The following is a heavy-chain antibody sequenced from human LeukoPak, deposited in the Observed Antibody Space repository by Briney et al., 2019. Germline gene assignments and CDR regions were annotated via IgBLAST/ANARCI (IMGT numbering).Heavy chain of an antibody. V-gene: IGHV3-23*01. CDR2: ISGSGGSA. Sequence: PGGFLRLSCAASGFTFSSYAMSWVRQVPGKGLEWVSAISGSGGSAFYADSVKGRFTTSRDNSKNTLYLQMNSLRAEDTAVYYCAKVNSGSYLFYFDYWVQGTLATVSS. CDR1: GFTFSSYA. CDR3: AKVNSGSYLFYFDY. J-gene: IGHJ4*02. D-gene: IGHD1-26*01.